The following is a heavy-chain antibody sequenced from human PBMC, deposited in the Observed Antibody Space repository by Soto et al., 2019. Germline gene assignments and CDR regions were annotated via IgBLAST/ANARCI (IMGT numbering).Heavy chain of an antibody. V-gene: IGHV3-30-3*01. CDR3: AREDGYNDYFDY. J-gene: IGHJ4*02. CDR2: ISYDGSNK. D-gene: IGHD5-12*01. Sequence: QVQLVESGGGVVQPGRSLRLSCAASGFIFSSYAMHWVRQAPGKGLEWVAVISYDGSNKYYADSVKGRFTISRDNSKNTLYLQLNSLRAEDTTVYYCAREDGYNDYFDYWGQGTLVTVSS. CDR1: GFIFSSYA.